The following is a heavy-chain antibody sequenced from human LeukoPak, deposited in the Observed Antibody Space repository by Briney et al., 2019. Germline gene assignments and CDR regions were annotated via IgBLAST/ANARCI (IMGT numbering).Heavy chain of an antibody. V-gene: IGHV1-69*13. Sequence: GASMKVSCKASGGTFSSYAISWVRQAPGQGLEWMGGIIPIFGTANYAQKFQGRVTITADESTSTAYMELSSLRSEDTAVYYCARGRYSGSAGYFDYWGQGTLVTVSS. CDR1: GGTFSSYA. J-gene: IGHJ4*02. CDR2: IIPIFGTA. D-gene: IGHD1-26*01. CDR3: ARGRYSGSAGYFDY.